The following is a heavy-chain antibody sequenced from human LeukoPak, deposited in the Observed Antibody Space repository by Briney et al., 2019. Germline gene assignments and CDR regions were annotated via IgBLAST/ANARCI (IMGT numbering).Heavy chain of an antibody. CDR1: GGSISSYY. V-gene: IGHV4-59*01. D-gene: IGHD3-16*01. CDR2: IYYSGST. J-gene: IGHJ6*03. Sequence: PSETLSLTCTVSGGSISSYYWSWIRQPPGKGLEWIGYIYYSGSTNHNPSLKSRVTISVDTSKNQLSLKLSSVSAADTAVYYCARETSQKGAHYMDVWGKGTTITISS. CDR3: ARETSQKGAHYMDV.